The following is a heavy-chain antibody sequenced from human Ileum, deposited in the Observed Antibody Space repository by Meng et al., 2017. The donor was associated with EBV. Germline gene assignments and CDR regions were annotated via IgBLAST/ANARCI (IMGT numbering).Heavy chain of an antibody. CDR3: ARNVPGTSAYYD. J-gene: IGHJ4*02. Sequence: LPGLAPGLVQPSDTLSPTGAVSGYSIRSTSWWGWIRQPPGKGLEWIGYIYYSGSTSYNPSLKSRVTMSVDTSKNQFSLNLNSVTAVDTAVYYCARNVPGTSAYYDWGQGTLVTVSS. D-gene: IGHD3-22*01. CDR1: GYSIRSTSW. CDR2: IYYSGST. V-gene: IGHV4-28*01.